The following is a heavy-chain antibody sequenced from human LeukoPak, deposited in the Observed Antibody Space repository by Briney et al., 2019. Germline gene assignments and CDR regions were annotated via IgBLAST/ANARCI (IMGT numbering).Heavy chain of an antibody. CDR1: AFTFSSYS. D-gene: IGHD2-15*01. V-gene: IGHV3-21*01. Sequence: PGGSLRLSCAASAFTFSSYSMNWVRQAPGKGLEWVSSISSSSSYIYYADSVKGRFTISRDNAKNSLYLQMNSLRAEDMAVYYCASDCSGGSCGLFDYWGQGTLVTVSS. CDR3: ASDCSGGSCGLFDY. J-gene: IGHJ4*02. CDR2: ISSSSSYI.